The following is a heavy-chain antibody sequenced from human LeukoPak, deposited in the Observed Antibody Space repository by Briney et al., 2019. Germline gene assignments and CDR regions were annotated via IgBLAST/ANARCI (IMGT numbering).Heavy chain of an antibody. J-gene: IGHJ4*02. V-gene: IGHV3-7*01. Sequence: HSGGSLRLSCAASGFTFSSSWMIWDRQAPGKGLEWVANIKQDGGQKYYLDSVKGRFTISRDNADNSLYLQMDGLRSEDTAVYYCATNTRAYAVLLAYWGQGTLVTVSS. CDR1: GFTFSSSW. CDR2: IKQDGGQK. CDR3: ATNTRAYAVLLAY. D-gene: IGHD4-17*01.